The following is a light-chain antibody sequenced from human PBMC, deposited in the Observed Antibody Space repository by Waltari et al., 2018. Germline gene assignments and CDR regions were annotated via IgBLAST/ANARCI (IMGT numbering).Light chain of an antibody. CDR1: SNDVRSYSL. CDR3: SSYAGDRTCV. V-gene: IGLV2-23*01. J-gene: IGLJ3*02. Sequence: QSALTQPASVSGSPGQPITIPCRGVSNDVRSYSLVSWYQHHPDKAPKPLIYDDIKRPSGVSDRFSGSRSGNTASLTISGLQAEDEADYFCSSYAGDRTCVFGGGTKLSVL. CDR2: DDI.